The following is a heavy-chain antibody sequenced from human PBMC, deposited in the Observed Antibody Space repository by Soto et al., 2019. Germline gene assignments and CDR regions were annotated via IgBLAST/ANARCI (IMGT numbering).Heavy chain of an antibody. V-gene: IGHV1-69*13. CDR3: ARRHTTSYYDILTGSSPYYYYYGMDV. Sequence: GASVKVSCKASGGTFSSYAISWVRQAPGQGLEWMGGIIPIFGTANYAQKFQGRVTITADESTSTAYMELSSLRSEDTAVYYCARRHTTSYYDILTGSSPYYYYYGMDVWGQGTTVTVSS. D-gene: IGHD3-9*01. CDR2: IIPIFGTA. CDR1: GGTFSSYA. J-gene: IGHJ6*02.